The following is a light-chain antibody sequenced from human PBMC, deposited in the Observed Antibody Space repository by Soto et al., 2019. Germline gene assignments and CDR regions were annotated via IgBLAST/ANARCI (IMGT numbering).Light chain of an antibody. CDR2: DNN. CDR3: GTWDSSLSGVV. J-gene: IGLJ2*01. CDR1: SSNIGNNY. Sequence: QSVLTQPTSVSAAPGQKVTISCSGSSSNIGNNYVSWYQQLPGTAPKLLIYDNNKRPSGIPDRFSGSKSGTSATLGITGLQTGDEADYYCGTWDSSLSGVVFGGGTKLTVL. V-gene: IGLV1-51*01.